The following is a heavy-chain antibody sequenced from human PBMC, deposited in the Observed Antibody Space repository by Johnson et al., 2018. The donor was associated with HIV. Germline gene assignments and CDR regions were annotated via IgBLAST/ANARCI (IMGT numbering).Heavy chain of an antibody. V-gene: IGHV3-30*03. Sequence: QVQLVESGGGVVQPGRSLRLSCAASGFTFSRYGIHWVRQAPGKGLEWVAVISNDGSNKYYADSVKGRFTISRDNSKNTLFLQMNSLRAEDTALYYCARGNYYGSGSYGAFDIWGQGTMVTVSS. CDR1: GFTFSRYG. D-gene: IGHD3-10*01. CDR3: ARGNYYGSGSYGAFDI. CDR2: ISNDGSNK. J-gene: IGHJ3*02.